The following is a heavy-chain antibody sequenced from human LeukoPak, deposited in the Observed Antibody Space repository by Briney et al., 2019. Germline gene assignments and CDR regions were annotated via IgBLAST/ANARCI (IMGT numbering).Heavy chain of an antibody. CDR1: GFTFSDHY. Sequence: GGSLGLSCAASGFTFSDHYMDWVRQAPGKGLEWVGRTRNKANSYTTEYAASVKGRFTISRDDSKNSLYLQMNSLKTEDTAVYYCAREKVGARWFDPWGQGTLVTVSS. V-gene: IGHV3-72*01. CDR3: AREKVGARWFDP. CDR2: TRNKANSYTT. D-gene: IGHD1-26*01. J-gene: IGHJ5*02.